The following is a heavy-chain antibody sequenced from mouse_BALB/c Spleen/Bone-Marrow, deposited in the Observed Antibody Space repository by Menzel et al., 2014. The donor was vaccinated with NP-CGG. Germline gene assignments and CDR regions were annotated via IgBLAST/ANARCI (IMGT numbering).Heavy chain of an antibody. CDR3: ARGNPLYAMDY. J-gene: IGHJ4*01. D-gene: IGHD2-1*01. V-gene: IGHV1-7*01. Sequence: VHLVESGAELAKPGASVKMSCKVSGYTFTSYWMHWVKQRPGQGLEWIGYINPSTGYTDYNQKFNDKATLTADKSSSTAYMRLSSLTSKDSAVYYCARGNPLYAMDYWGQGTSVTVSS. CDR1: GYTFTSYW. CDR2: INPSTGYT.